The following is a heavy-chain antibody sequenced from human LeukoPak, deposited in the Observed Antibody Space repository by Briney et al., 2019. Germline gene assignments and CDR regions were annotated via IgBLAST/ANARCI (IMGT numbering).Heavy chain of an antibody. J-gene: IGHJ5*02. CDR3: AKDGPDDYGSGSYNWFDP. Sequence: GGSLRLSCAASGFTFSSYGMSWVRQAPGKGLEWVSAISGSGGSTYYADSVKGRFTISRDNSKNTLYLQMNSLRAEDTAVYYCAKDGPDDYGSGSYNWFDPWGQGTLVTVSS. CDR1: GFTFSSYG. D-gene: IGHD3-10*01. CDR2: ISGSGGST. V-gene: IGHV3-23*01.